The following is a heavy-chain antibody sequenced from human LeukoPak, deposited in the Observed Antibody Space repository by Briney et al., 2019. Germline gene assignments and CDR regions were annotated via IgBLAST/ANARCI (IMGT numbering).Heavy chain of an antibody. CDR3: ATETADYDFWSGYYSGAFDI. J-gene: IGHJ3*02. V-gene: IGHV1-69*04. Sequence: SVKVSCKASGGTFSSYAISWVRQAPGQGLEWMGRIIPILGIANYAQKFQGRVTITADKSTSTAYMELSSLRSEDTAVYYCATETADYDFWSGYYSGAFDIWGQGTMVTVSS. CDR2: IIPILGIA. D-gene: IGHD3-3*01. CDR1: GGTFSSYA.